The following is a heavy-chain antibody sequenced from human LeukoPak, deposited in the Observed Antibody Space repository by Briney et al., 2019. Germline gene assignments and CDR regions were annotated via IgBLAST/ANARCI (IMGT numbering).Heavy chain of an antibody. D-gene: IGHD1-14*01. J-gene: IGHJ4*01. Sequence: GRSLRLSCAASGFSFSTYWMTWVRQAPGKGLEWVAFVRYDGGNKYYADSVKGRFTISRDNSRNTLYLQMNSLRADGTAVYYCAKDAGLAVARREPPCGDYWGQESWSPSPQ. CDR3: AKDAGLAVARREPPCGDY. V-gene: IGHV3-30*02. CDR2: VRYDGGNK. CDR1: GFSFSTYW.